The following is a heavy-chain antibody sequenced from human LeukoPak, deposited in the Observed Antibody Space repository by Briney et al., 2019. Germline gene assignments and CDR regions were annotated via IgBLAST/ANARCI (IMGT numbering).Heavy chain of an antibody. CDR1: GFTFSTYS. Sequence: GGSLRLSCAASGFTFSTYSMNWIRQAPGKGLEWVSYISSSGSTIYHADSVKGRFTISRDNAKNSLFLQMNSLRAEDTAVYYCARGDWYSFDYWGQGTLVTVSS. CDR2: ISSSGSTI. CDR3: ARGDWYSFDY. V-gene: IGHV3-48*04. D-gene: IGHD2-21*02. J-gene: IGHJ4*02.